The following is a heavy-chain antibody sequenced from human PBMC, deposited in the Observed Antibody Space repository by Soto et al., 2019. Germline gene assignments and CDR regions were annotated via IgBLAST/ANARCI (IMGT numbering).Heavy chain of an antibody. V-gene: IGHV4-30-4*01. CDR3: ARGLGYCSGGSCCWADY. CDR1: GGSISSGDYY. CDR2: IYYRGST. J-gene: IGHJ4*02. D-gene: IGHD2-15*01. Sequence: QVQLQESGPGLVKPSQTLSLTCTVSGGSISSGDYYWSWIRQPPGKGLEWIGYIYYRGSTYYNPSLKSLVTISVDTSKNQFSLKLSSVTAADTAVYYCARGLGYCSGGSCCWADYWGQGTLVTVSS.